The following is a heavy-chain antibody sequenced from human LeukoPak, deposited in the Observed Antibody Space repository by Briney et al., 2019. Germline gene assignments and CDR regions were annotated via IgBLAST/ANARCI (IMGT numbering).Heavy chain of an antibody. Sequence: GGSLRLSCTVSGFTVSSNSMSWVRQAPGKGLEWVSFIYSDNTHYSDSVKGRFTISRDNSKNSLYLQMNSLRAEDTAVYYCTNYGVYTGYYFMDVWGKGTTVTVSS. CDR3: TNYGVYTGYYFMDV. V-gene: IGHV3-53*01. D-gene: IGHD4-17*01. J-gene: IGHJ6*03. CDR1: GFTVSSNS. CDR2: IYSDNT.